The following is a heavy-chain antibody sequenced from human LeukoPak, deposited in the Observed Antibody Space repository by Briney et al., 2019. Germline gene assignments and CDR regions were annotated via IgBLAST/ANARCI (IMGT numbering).Heavy chain of an antibody. Sequence: GGSLRLSCAASGFTFSSYSMNWVRQAPGKGLERVSSISSSSSYIYYADSVKGRLIISRDNAKNSLYLQMNSLRAEDTAVYYCARQDRYNWNFNGMDVWGQGTTVTVSS. CDR1: GFTFSSYS. J-gene: IGHJ6*02. D-gene: IGHD1-7*01. V-gene: IGHV3-21*01. CDR2: ISSSSSYI. CDR3: ARQDRYNWNFNGMDV.